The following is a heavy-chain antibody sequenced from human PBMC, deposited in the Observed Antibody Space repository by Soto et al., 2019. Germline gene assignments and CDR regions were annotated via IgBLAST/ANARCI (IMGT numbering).Heavy chain of an antibody. V-gene: IGHV4-39*01. CDR3: ARLDIVVVPAAIRSYYYYYYYMDV. J-gene: IGHJ6*03. CDR1: GGSISSSSYY. D-gene: IGHD2-2*01. Sequence: ASETLSLTCTVSGGSISSSSYYWGWIRQPPGKGLEWIGSIYYSGSTYYNPSLKSRVTISVDTSKNQFSLKLSSVTAADTAVYYCARLDIVVVPAAIRSYYYYYYYMDVWGKGTTVTVSS. CDR2: IYYSGST.